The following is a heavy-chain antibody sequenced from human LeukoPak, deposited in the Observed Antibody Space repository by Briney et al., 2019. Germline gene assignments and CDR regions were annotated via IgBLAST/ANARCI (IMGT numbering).Heavy chain of an antibody. CDR2: IYYSGST. D-gene: IGHD2-21*02. CDR3: ARGMEYCGGDCYKFDY. J-gene: IGHJ4*02. V-gene: IGHV4-59*01. CDR1: GGSISSYY. Sequence: SETLSLTCTVSGGSISSYYWSWIRQPPGKGLEWIGYIYYSGSTNYNPSLKSRVTISVDTSKNQFSLKLSSVTAADTAVYYCARGMEYCGGDCYKFDYWGQGTLVTVSS.